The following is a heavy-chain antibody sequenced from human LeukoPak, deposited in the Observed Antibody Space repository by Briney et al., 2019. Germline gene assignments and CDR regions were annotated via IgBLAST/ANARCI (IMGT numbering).Heavy chain of an antibody. J-gene: IGHJ4*02. CDR1: GFTFSSYG. D-gene: IGHD2-21*02. Sequence: GGSLRLSCAASGFTFSSYGMHWVRQAPGKGLEWVAVISYDGSNIYYADSVKGRFTISRDNSKNTLYLQMNSLRAADTAAYYCAKDLSGGDCPDYWGQGTLVTVSS. CDR3: AKDLSGGDCPDY. V-gene: IGHV3-30*18. CDR2: ISYDGSNI.